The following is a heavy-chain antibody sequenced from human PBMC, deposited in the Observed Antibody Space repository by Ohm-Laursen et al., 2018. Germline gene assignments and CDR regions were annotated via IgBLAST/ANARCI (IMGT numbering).Heavy chain of an antibody. Sequence: TQTLTLTCTFSGFSLSSNGACVGWIRQPPGKALEWLAVIYWDDDKRYRPSLKSRLTITKDTSKNQVVLTMTNMDPVDTATYYCAHRSATGTLDYWGQGTLVTVSS. J-gene: IGHJ4*02. CDR1: GFSLSSNGAC. CDR2: IYWDDDK. CDR3: AHRSATGTLDY. D-gene: IGHD1-1*01. V-gene: IGHV2-5*02.